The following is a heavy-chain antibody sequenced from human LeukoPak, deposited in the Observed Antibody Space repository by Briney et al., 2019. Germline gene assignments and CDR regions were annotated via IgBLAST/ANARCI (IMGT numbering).Heavy chain of an antibody. V-gene: IGHV4-38-2*02. CDR2: IYHSGST. J-gene: IGHJ6*03. D-gene: IGHD5-18*01. CDR3: ARVGIQLWQRDYYMDV. CDR1: GYSISSGYY. Sequence: PWETLSLTCTVSGYSISSGYYWGWIRQPPGKGLEWIGSIYHSGSTYYNPSLKSRVTISGDTSKNQFSLKLSSVTAADTAVYYCARVGIQLWQRDYYMDVWGKGTTVTVSS.